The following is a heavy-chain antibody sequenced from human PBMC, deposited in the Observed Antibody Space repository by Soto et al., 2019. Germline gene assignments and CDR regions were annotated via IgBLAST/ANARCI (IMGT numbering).Heavy chain of an antibody. CDR1: GYSFTSYW. CDR3: ARPPPESEHSYYYGMDV. CDR2: IDPSDSYT. V-gene: IGHV5-10-1*01. J-gene: IGHJ6*02. D-gene: IGHD1-26*01. Sequence: PGESLKISCKGSGYSFTSYWISWVRQMPGKGLEWMGRIDPSDSYTNYSPSFQGHVTISADKSISTAYLQWSSLKASDTAMYYYARPPPESEHSYYYGMDVWGQGPTFTLSS.